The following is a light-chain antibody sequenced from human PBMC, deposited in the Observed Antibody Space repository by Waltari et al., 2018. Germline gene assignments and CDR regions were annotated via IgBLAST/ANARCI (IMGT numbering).Light chain of an antibody. Sequence: ETVMTQSPATLSVSPGERATLSCRASQGVSNKLAWCQLKPGQPPRLLIYDAATRATGIPARFSGSGSGTEFTLTISSLQSEDFAIYYCQQYSNWPPGTFGQGTKVEVK. CDR1: QGVSNK. V-gene: IGKV3-15*01. CDR3: QQYSNWPPGT. CDR2: DAA. J-gene: IGKJ1*01.